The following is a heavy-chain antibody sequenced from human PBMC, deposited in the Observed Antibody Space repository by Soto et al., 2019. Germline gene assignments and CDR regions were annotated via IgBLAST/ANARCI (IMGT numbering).Heavy chain of an antibody. CDR2: ISAYNGNT. D-gene: IGHD6-6*01. CDR1: GYTFTSYG. V-gene: IGHV1-18*01. J-gene: IGHJ6*02. Sequence: ASVKVSCKASGYTFTSYGISWVRQAPGQGLEWMGWISAYNGNTNYAQKVQGRVTMTTDTSTRTAYMELRSLRSDDTAVYYCARVAYSSSAYYYGMDVWGQGTTVTVSS. CDR3: ARVAYSSSAYYYGMDV.